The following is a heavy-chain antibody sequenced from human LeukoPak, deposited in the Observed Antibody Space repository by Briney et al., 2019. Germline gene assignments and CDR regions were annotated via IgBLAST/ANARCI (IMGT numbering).Heavy chain of an antibody. CDR2: IIPILGVA. CDR1: GGTFSSYT. CDR3: ATRGWYCNWNDCPLDY. J-gene: IGHJ4*02. D-gene: IGHD1-20*01. V-gene: IGHV1-69*02. Sequence: SVKVSCKASGGTFSSYTISWVRQAPGQGLEWMGRIIPILGVANYAQKFQGRVTITADKSTSAAHMELSSLRSEDTAVYYCATRGWYCNWNDCPLDYWGQGTLVTVSS.